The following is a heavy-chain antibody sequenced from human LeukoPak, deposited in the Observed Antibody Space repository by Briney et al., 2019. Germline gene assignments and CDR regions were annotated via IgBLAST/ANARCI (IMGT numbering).Heavy chain of an antibody. D-gene: IGHD5-18*01. CDR3: ARGSYTASHRRVYYFDY. CDR1: GYTFTGYC. CDR2: INPNSGGT. V-gene: IGHV1-2*02. Sequence: ASVKVSCKASGYTFTGYCMHWVRQAPGQGLEWMGWINPNSGGTNYAQKFQGRVTMTRDTSISTAYMELSRLRSDDTAVYYCARGSYTASHRRVYYFDYWGQGTLVTVSS. J-gene: IGHJ4*02.